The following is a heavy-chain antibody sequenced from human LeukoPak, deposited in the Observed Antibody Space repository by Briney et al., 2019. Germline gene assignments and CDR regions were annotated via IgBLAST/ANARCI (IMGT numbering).Heavy chain of an antibody. CDR2: INPNSGGT. CDR1: GYTFTGYY. D-gene: IGHD3-10*01. J-gene: IGHJ5*02. CDR3: ARLGDYYYGSGSYYDNWFDP. Sequence: ASVKVSCKASGYTFTGYYMHWVRQAPGQGLEWMGWINPNSGGTNYAQKFQGRVTMTRDTSISTAYMELSRLRSDDTAVYYCARLGDYYYGSGSYYDNWFDPWGQGTLVTVSS. V-gene: IGHV1-2*02.